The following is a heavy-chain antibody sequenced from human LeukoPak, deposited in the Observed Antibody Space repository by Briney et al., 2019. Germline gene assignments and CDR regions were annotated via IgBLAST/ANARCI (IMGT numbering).Heavy chain of an antibody. Sequence: PSETLSLTCSVSGGSINGYSWTWIRQPPGMRLEWVGHISYTGTTNYNPSLTTRVAISVDTSKNQFSLKLTSVTAADTAMYFCARLGGNWNSPGTDDWGQGTLVTVSS. CDR3: ARLGGNWNSPGTDD. V-gene: IGHV4-59*08. J-gene: IGHJ4*02. CDR2: ISYTGTT. D-gene: IGHD3-10*01. CDR1: GGSINGYS.